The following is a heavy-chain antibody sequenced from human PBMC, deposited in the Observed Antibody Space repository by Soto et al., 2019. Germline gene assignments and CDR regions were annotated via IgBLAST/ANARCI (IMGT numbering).Heavy chain of an antibody. J-gene: IGHJ3*02. CDR1: GFTFSSYA. V-gene: IGHV3-23*01. CDR3: AKNFRYSSGRDAFDI. CDR2: ISGSGSST. D-gene: IGHD6-19*01. Sequence: QSGGSLRLSCAASGFTFSSYAMSWVRQAPGEGLEWVSGISGSGSSTYYADSVKGRLTISRDNSKNTLYVQMNSLRAEDTAVFYCAKNFRYSSGRDAFDIWGQGTMVTVSS.